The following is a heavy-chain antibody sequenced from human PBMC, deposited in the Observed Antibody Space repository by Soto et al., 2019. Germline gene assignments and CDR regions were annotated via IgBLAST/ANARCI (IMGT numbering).Heavy chain of an antibody. V-gene: IGHV3-21*01. J-gene: IGHJ6*02. D-gene: IGHD3-22*01. CDR2: ISSSSSYI. Sequence: GGSLRLSCAASGFTFSSYSMNWVRQAPGKWLEWVSSISSSSSYIYYADSVKGRFTISRDNAKNSLYLQMNSLRAEDTAVYYCAIRHSSGYYPLGYYGMDVWGQGXTVTVYS. CDR1: GFTFSSYS. CDR3: AIRHSSGYYPLGYYGMDV.